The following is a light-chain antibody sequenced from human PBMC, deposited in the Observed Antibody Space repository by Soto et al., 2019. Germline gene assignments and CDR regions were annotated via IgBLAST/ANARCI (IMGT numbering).Light chain of an antibody. V-gene: IGLV2-23*02. Sequence: QSALTQPASVSGSPGQSITISCTGTSSDIGSYNLVSWYQQHPGKAPRLMIYEVTKRPSGVSYRFSASKSGNTASLTISGLQAEDEADYYCCSYAGTSTWVFGGGTQLTVL. CDR2: EVT. J-gene: IGLJ2*01. CDR1: SSDIGSYNL. CDR3: CSYAGTSTWV.